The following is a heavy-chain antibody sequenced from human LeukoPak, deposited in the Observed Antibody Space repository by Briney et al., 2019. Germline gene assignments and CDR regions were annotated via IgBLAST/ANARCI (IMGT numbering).Heavy chain of an antibody. CDR2: IYSSGST. J-gene: IGHJ5*02. Sequence: SETLSLTCTVSGGSITTYYWTWIRQPPGKGQEWIGYIYSSGSTNYNPSLKSRITISVDTSRNQFSLKLSSVTAADTAVYYCARGGVVMSRSHFDPWGQGTLVTVSS. CDR3: ARGGVVMSRSHFDP. D-gene: IGHD3-3*01. CDR1: GGSITTYY. V-gene: IGHV4-59*01.